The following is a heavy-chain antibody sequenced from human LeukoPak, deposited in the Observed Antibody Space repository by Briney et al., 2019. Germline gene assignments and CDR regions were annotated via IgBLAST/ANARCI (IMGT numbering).Heavy chain of an antibody. J-gene: IGHJ3*02. CDR3: GREGSIVAFDI. D-gene: IGHD3-16*02. Sequence: ASVKVSCKASGYTFTSYAMHWVRQAPGQRLEWMGWINAGNGNTKYSQKFQGRVTITRDTSASTAYMEMSSLRSEDTAVYYCGREGSIVAFDIWGQGTMVTVSS. V-gene: IGHV1-3*01. CDR1: GYTFTSYA. CDR2: INAGNGNT.